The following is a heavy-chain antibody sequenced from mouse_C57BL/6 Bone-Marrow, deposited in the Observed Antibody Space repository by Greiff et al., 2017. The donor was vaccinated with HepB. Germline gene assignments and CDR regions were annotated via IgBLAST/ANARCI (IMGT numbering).Heavy chain of an antibody. Sequence: EVKLEESGGGLVQPGGSMKLSCVASGFTFSNYWMNWVRQSPEKGLEWVAQIRLKSDNYATHYAESVKGRFTISRDDSKSSVYLQMNNLRAEDTGIYYCTGNYYGSSYGGYFDVWGTGTTVTVSS. CDR1: GFTFSNYW. CDR3: TGNYYGSSYGGYFDV. J-gene: IGHJ1*03. D-gene: IGHD1-1*01. CDR2: IRLKSDNYAT. V-gene: IGHV6-3*01.